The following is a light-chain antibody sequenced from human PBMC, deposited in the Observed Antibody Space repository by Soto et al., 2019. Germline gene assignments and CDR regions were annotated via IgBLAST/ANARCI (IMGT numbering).Light chain of an antibody. J-gene: IGKJ1*01. V-gene: IGKV3-20*01. CDR3: QQYGRT. CDR1: QSISSTY. Sequence: ETVLTQSPGTLSLSPGERATLSCRASQSISSTYLAWYQQKPGQAPRLLLYGASSRATGIPDRFSGSGSETDFTLTISRLEPEDFAVDYCQQYGRTFGQGTKVEIK. CDR2: GAS.